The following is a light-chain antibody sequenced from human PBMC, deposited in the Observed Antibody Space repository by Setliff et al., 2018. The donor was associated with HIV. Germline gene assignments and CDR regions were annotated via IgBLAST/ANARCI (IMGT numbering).Light chain of an antibody. J-gene: IGLJ2*01. CDR1: SSDVGGYNY. CDR3: SSYTSSSTRVV. CDR2: DVS. Sequence: QSALTQPASVSGSPGQSITISCTGTSSDVGGYNYVSWYQQHPGKAPKLMIYDVSNRPSGVSNRFSGSKSGNTASLTISGLQAEDEADYYCSSYTSSSTRVVFGGGTKGTV. V-gene: IGLV2-14*01.